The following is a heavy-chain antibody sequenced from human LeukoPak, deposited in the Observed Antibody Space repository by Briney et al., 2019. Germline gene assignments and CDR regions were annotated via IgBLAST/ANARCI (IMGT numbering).Heavy chain of an antibody. CDR1: GGTFSSYA. CDR2: IIPIFGTA. CDR3: ARGGVAAKYYFDY. Sequence: SVKVSCKASGGTFSSYAISWVRQAPGQGLEWMGGIIPIFGTANYAQKFQGWVTMTRDTSISTAYMELSRLRSDDTAVYYCARGGVAAKYYFDYWGQGTLVTVSS. V-gene: IGHV1-69*05. D-gene: IGHD6-13*01. J-gene: IGHJ4*02.